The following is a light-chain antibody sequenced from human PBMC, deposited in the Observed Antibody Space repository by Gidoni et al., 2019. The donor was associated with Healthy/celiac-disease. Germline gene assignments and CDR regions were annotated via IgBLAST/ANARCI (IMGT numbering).Light chain of an antibody. CDR2: DVS. Sequence: QSALPQPRSVSGSPGQSVTISCTGTSSDVGGYNYVSWYQQHPGKAPKLMIYDVSKRPSGVPDRFSGSKSGNTASLTISGLQAEDEADYYCCSYAGSLYVVFGGGTKLTVL. J-gene: IGLJ2*01. CDR3: CSYAGSLYVV. V-gene: IGLV2-11*01. CDR1: SSDVGGYNY.